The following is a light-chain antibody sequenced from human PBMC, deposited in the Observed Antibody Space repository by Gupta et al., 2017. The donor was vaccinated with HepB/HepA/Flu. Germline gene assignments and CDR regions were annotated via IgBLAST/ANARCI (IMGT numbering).Light chain of an antibody. V-gene: IGKV1D-13*01. CDR1: QGISRA. Sequence: AIQLTQSPSSLSAAVGDRVTITCRASQGISRALAWYQQKPGKAPKLLIYDASSLESGVPESFSGSGSGTDFTLTISSLQPEDFATYYCQQFNNYSITFGQGTRLEIK. CDR3: QQFNNYSIT. J-gene: IGKJ5*01. CDR2: DAS.